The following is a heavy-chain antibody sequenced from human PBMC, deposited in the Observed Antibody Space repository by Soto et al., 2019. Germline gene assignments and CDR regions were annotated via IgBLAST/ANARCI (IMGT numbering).Heavy chain of an antibody. D-gene: IGHD2-15*01. J-gene: IGHJ6*02. CDR3: AGEPQVAGPLYGMDV. Sequence: GWSLRLACSSSGLKFKDYTIHWVRQTPTKRLEYVSGFYRNGADTFYAESVKGRFSVSRDNSGNTLFLQMSSLRPEDTAVYYCAGEPQVAGPLYGMDVWGQGTAVTVSS. CDR1: GLKFKDYT. CDR2: FYRNGADT. V-gene: IGHV3-64D*06.